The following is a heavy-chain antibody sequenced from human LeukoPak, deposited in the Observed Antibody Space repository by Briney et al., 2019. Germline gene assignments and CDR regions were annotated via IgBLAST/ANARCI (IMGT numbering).Heavy chain of an antibody. D-gene: IGHD1-26*01. Sequence: GASVKVSCKASGYPFSSDVITWVRQAPGQGLEWMGWISVYNVNTIYAQKFQDRLTMTTDTSTNTAYLELTNLRSDDTAVYYCARDWGAPHTLNFDSWGQGTPVTVSS. CDR3: ARDWGAPHTLNFDS. J-gene: IGHJ4*02. CDR1: GYPFSSDV. V-gene: IGHV1-18*01. CDR2: ISVYNVNT.